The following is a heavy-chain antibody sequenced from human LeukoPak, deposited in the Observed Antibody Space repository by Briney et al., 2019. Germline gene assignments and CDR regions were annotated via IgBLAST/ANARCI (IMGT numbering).Heavy chain of an antibody. V-gene: IGHV3-7*01. D-gene: IGHD3-16*01. CDR2: INPDGSEK. CDR3: ARTYAYDATGDRGH. Sequence: GGSLRLSCVASRFTFNEYYMSWVRQAPGKGLQWVANINPDGSEKYYVDSVKGRFTISRDNAKNSLYLQMNSLRAEDTAVYYCARTYAYDATGDRGHWGQGTLVTVSS. CDR1: RFTFNEYY. J-gene: IGHJ4*02.